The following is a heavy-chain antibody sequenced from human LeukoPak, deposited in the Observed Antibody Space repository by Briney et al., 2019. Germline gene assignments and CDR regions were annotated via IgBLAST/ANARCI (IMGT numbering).Heavy chain of an antibody. D-gene: IGHD3-9*01. J-gene: IGHJ6*02. Sequence: GGSLRLSCAASGFIFSSYSMNWVRQAPGKGLEWVSSISSSSSYIYYADSVKGRFTISRDNAKNSLYLQMNSLRAEDTAVYYCARDRTIRYFEISGYYYYGMDVWGQGTTVTVSS. CDR3: ARDRTIRYFEISGYYYYGMDV. V-gene: IGHV3-21*01. CDR2: ISSSSSYI. CDR1: GFIFSSYS.